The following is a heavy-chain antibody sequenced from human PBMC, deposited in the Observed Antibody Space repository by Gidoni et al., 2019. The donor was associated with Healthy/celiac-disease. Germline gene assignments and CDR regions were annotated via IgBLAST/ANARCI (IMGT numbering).Heavy chain of an antibody. Sequence: QLQLQESGPGLVKPSETLSLTCTVSGGSISSSSYYWGWIRQPPGKGLEWIGSIYYSGSTYYNPSLKSRVTISVDTSKNQFSLKLSSVTAADTAVYYCARHDRPVVEGDYYDSSGLKARRYYYGMDVWGQGTTVTVSS. CDR1: GGSISSSSYY. CDR2: IYYSGST. J-gene: IGHJ6*02. V-gene: IGHV4-39*01. CDR3: ARHDRPVVEGDYYDSSGLKARRYYYGMDV. D-gene: IGHD3-22*01.